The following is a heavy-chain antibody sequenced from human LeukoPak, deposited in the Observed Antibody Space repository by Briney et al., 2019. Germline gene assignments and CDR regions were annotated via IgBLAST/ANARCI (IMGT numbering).Heavy chain of an antibody. J-gene: IGHJ4*02. CDR3: ARHEDTGTQYVDY. CDR2: IYPGDSDT. CDR1: GYTFTSYW. Sequence: GGSLRLSCKGSGYTFTSYWIGWVRQMPGKGLEWMGIIYPGDSDTRYSPSFQGQVTISADKSISTAYLQWSSLKASDTAMYYCARHEDTGTQYVDYWGQGTLVTASS. D-gene: IGHD1-26*01. V-gene: IGHV5-51*01.